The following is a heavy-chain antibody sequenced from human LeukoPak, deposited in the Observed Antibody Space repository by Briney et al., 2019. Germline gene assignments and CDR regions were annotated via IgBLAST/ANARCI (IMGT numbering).Heavy chain of an antibody. CDR1: GFTFSTYA. V-gene: IGHV3-64*01. Sequence: GGSLRLSCAASGFTFSTYAMHWVRQAPGKGLEYVSAITSNGGSTYYANSVKGRFTISRDNSKNMLYLQMGSLRAEDMGVYYCARVGDPMKTGYSYGFLDFWGKGTLVTVSS. J-gene: IGHJ4*02. CDR3: ARVGDPMKTGYSYGFLDF. CDR2: ITSNGGST. D-gene: IGHD5-18*01.